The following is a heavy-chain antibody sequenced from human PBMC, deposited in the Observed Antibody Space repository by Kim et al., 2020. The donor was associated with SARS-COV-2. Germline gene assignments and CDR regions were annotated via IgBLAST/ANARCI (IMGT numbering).Heavy chain of an antibody. CDR2: INHSGST. CDR3: ARGATAGTSRGYFQY. CDR1: GESFSGYY. V-gene: IGHV4-34*01. Sequence: SETLSLTCAVYGESFSGYYWSWIRQPPGKGLEWIGEINHSGSTNYNPSLKSRVTISVDTSKKQFSLKVSSVTAADTAVYYCARGATAGTSRGYFQYWGQG. D-gene: IGHD6-19*01. J-gene: IGHJ4*02.